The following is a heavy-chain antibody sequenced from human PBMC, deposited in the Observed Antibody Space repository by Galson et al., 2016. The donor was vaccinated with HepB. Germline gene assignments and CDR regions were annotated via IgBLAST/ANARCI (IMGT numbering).Heavy chain of an antibody. J-gene: IGHJ4*02. V-gene: IGHV1-69*13. D-gene: IGHD5-24*01. CDR2: IMPIFGTI. CDR1: GYTFNSYG. Sequence: SVKVSCTTSGYTFNSYGISWVRQTPGQGLEWMGEIMPIFGTINYAENFQGRVTITADESTTTAYMHLSSLTSEDTAMYYCATLDGYLWGQGTLVTVSS. CDR3: ATLDGYL.